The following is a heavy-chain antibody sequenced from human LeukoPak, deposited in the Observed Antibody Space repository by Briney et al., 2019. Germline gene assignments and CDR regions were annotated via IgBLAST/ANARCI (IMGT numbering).Heavy chain of an antibody. CDR2: IIPIFGTA. Sequence: GSSVKVSCKASGGTFSSYALSWVRQDPGQGLEWMGGIIPIFGTANYAQKFQGRVTITADESTSTAYMELSSLRSEDTAVYYCAIQRIVQNWFDPWGQGTLVTVSS. CDR3: AIQRIVQNWFDP. V-gene: IGHV1-69*01. CDR1: GGTFSSYA. D-gene: IGHD2/OR15-2a*01. J-gene: IGHJ5*02.